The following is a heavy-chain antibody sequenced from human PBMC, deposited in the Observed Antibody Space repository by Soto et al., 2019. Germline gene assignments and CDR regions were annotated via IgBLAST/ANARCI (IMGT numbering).Heavy chain of an antibody. CDR1: GGSISSGGYY. Sequence: SETLSLTCAVSGGSISSGGYYWTWIRQPPGKGLEWIGEINHSGSTNCNPSLKSRVTISVYRSKNQFSLKLSSVTAADTAVYYCARSQTTVTSYDYWGQGTLVTVSS. D-gene: IGHD4-17*01. V-gene: IGHV4-30-2*01. CDR2: INHSGST. J-gene: IGHJ4*02. CDR3: ARSQTTVTSYDY.